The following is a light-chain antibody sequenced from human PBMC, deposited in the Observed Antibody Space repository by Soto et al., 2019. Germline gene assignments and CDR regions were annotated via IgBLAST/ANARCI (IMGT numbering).Light chain of an antibody. CDR1: SGDVGRYNY. Sequence: QSALSQPRSVSGSPGQSVSISCTGTSGDVGRYNYVSWYQQHPGKVPKLIILDVTNRPSGVPDRFSGSKSGNTASLTISGLQAEDEADYYCSSYTGIYSLIFGGGTQLTVL. CDR3: SSYTGIYSLI. J-gene: IGLJ2*01. V-gene: IGLV2-11*01. CDR2: DVT.